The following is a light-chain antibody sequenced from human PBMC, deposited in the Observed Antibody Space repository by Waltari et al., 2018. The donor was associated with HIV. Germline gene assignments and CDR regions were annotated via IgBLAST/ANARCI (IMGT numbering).Light chain of an antibody. J-gene: IGKJ1*01. V-gene: IGKV1-39*01. CDR2: SAS. CDR1: QTIGTY. CDR3: QQSYTTPRT. Sequence: DIQVTQSPSSLSASVGDGVTVTCRASQTIGTYLNWYQQVPGEAPKLLIYSASNLQSGVPSRFSCSGYGTDFSLTISSLEPEDFAVYYCQQSYTTPRTFGQGTKVEIK.